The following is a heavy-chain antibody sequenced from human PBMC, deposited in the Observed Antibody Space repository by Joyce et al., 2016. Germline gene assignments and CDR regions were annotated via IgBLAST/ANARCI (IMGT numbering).Heavy chain of an antibody. J-gene: IGHJ5*02. CDR2: ISTLNGNT. CDR1: GYTFTKFTRNG. D-gene: IGHD1-14*01. V-gene: IGHV1-18*01. Sequence: QVQLVQSGPEVKKPGASVKVSCKASGYTFTKFTRNGISWVRQAPGQGLDWLGWISTLNGNTNYAQNLQGRVTMTTDTSTSTAYMELRSLRSDDTAVYFCARDPGMGYNKPLDSWGQGTLVTVSS. CDR3: ARDPGMGYNKPLDS.